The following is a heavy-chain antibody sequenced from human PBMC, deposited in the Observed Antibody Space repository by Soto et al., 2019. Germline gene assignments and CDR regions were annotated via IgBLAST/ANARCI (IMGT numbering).Heavy chain of an antibody. J-gene: IGHJ4*02. CDR1: GGSFSGYY. V-gene: IGHV4-34*01. CDR2: INHSGST. Sequence: SETLSLTCAVYGGSFSGYYWSWIRQPPGKGLEWIGEINHSGSTNYNPSLKSRVTISRDTSKNQFSLKLSCVTAADTAVYYCARRGGSSHIFDYWGQGTLVTVSS. CDR3: ARRGGSSHIFDY. D-gene: IGHD2-15*01.